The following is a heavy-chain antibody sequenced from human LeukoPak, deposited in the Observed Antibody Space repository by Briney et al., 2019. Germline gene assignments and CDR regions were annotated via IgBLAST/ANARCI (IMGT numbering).Heavy chain of an antibody. J-gene: IGHJ4*02. D-gene: IGHD3-3*01. CDR1: GYTFTSYG. CDR3: ARGWYYDFWSGYYTNSDY. Sequence: GASVKVSCKASGYTFTSYGISWVRQAPGQGLEWMGWISAYNGNTNYAQKLQGRVTMTTDTSTSTAYMELRSLRSDDTAVYYCARGWYYDFWSGYYTNSDYWGQGTLVTVSS. CDR2: ISAYNGNT. V-gene: IGHV1-18*01.